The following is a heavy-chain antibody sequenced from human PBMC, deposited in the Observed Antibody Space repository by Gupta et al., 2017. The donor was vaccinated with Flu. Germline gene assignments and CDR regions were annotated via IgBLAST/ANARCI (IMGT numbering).Heavy chain of an antibody. CDR3: VKDRGRRGPVY. J-gene: IGHJ4*02. CDR1: GFTFSDYG. V-gene: IGHV3-23*01. CDR2: ISGSGGST. Sequence: EVQLLESGGGLVQPGGSLRLSCPASGFTFSDYGMNWVRQAPGKGLEWVSEISGSGGSTYYADSVKGRFTISRDNSKNTLSLQMSSLKVEDTAVYYCVKDRGRRGPVYGGQGTLVTVSS. D-gene: IGHD3-10*01.